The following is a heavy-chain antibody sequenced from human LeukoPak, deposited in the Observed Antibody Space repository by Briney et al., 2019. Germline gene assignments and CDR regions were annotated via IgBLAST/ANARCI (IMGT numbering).Heavy chain of an antibody. J-gene: IGHJ4*02. CDR2: IYHSGSA. CDR3: ARFTVTDRYLDY. CDR1: GGSISSGTYY. D-gene: IGHD4-11*01. Sequence: SETLSLTCTVSGGSISSGTYYWTWIWQPPGKGLEWIGYIYHSGSAYYNPSLKSRVTISVDRSKNQFSLKLSSVTAADTAVYYCARFTVTDRYLDYWGQGTLVTVSS. V-gene: IGHV4-30-2*01.